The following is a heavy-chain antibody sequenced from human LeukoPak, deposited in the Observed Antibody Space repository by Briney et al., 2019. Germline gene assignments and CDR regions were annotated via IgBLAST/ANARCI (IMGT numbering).Heavy chain of an antibody. CDR1: GGSISSYY. Sequence: PSETLSLTCTVSGGSISSYYWSWIRQPPGKGLEWIGYIYYSGSTNYNPSLKSRVTISVDTSKDQFSLKLSSVTAADTAVYYCARANGYSDYWAREPWSPSPQ. CDR2: IYYSGST. D-gene: IGHD5-24*01. V-gene: IGHV4-59*01. J-gene: IGHJ4*02. CDR3: ARANGYSDY.